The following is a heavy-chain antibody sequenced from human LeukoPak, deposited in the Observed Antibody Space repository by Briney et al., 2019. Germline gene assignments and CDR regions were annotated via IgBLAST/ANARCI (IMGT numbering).Heavy chain of an antibody. V-gene: IGHV3-48*03. J-gene: IGHJ6*02. Sequence: PGGSLRLSWAASGFTFSSYEMNWVRQAPGKGLEWVSYISSSGSTIYYADSVKGRFTISRDNAKNSLYLQMNSLRAEDTAVYYCARDIVATIAYYYGMDVWGQGTTVTVSS. CDR3: ARDIVATIAYYYGMDV. CDR1: GFTFSSYE. D-gene: IGHD5-12*01. CDR2: ISSSGSTI.